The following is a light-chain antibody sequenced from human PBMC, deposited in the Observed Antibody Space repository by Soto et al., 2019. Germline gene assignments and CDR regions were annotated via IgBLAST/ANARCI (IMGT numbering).Light chain of an antibody. CDR3: SSYSSTSIVV. Sequence: QSVLTQPASVSGSPGQSVTISCTGTSGDIGAYNYVSWYQQHPGEAPKLMIHDVTNRPSGVSYRFSGSKSGNTASLTISGLQAEDEADYYCSSYSSTSIVVFGGGTKLTVL. J-gene: IGLJ2*01. CDR1: SGDIGAYNY. V-gene: IGLV2-14*03. CDR2: DVT.